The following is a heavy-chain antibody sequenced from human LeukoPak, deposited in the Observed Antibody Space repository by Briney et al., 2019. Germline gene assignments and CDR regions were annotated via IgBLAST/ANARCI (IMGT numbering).Heavy chain of an antibody. D-gene: IGHD6-13*01. CDR2: ITAGGGST. CDR3: AKTKKDSSREY. CDR1: GFTFSSYA. J-gene: IGHJ4*02. Sequence: PGGSLRLSCAASGFTFSSYAMTWVRQAPGKGLEWVSGITAGGGSTYYADSVKGRFTISRDNSKNTLYLQMNSLRAEDTAVYYCAKTKKDSSREYWGQGTLVTVSS. V-gene: IGHV3-23*01.